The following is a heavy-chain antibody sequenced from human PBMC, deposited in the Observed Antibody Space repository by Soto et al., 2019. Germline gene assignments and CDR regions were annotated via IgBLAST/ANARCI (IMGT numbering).Heavy chain of an antibody. Sequence: HPGGSLRLSCAASGFTFSSFEMKWVRQAPGKGLEWISYISSSGRTIHYADSVKGRFTISRDNAKNSLYLQMSNLRTDDTATYYCARVRQLSADYWGQGALVTVSS. CDR3: ARVRQLSADY. J-gene: IGHJ4*02. CDR2: ISSSGRTI. V-gene: IGHV3-48*03. CDR1: GFTFSSFE. D-gene: IGHD1-1*01.